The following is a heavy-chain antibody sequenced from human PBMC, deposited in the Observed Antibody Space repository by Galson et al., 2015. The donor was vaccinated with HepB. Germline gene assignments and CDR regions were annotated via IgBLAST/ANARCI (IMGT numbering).Heavy chain of an antibody. CDR2: ISWNSGTI. V-gene: IGHV3-9*01. CDR3: ASDPTRYYDYVWGSLVFDY. CDR1: GFTFDDYA. J-gene: IGHJ4*02. D-gene: IGHD3-16*01. Sequence: SLRLSCAASGFTFDDYAMHWVRQAPGQGLEWVSGISWNSGTIGYADSVKGRFTISRDNAKNSLYLQMNSLRAEDTALYYCASDPTRYYDYVWGSLVFDYWGQGTLVTVSS.